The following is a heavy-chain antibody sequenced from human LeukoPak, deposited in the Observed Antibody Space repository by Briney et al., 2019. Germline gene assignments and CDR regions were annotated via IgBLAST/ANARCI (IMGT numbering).Heavy chain of an antibody. Sequence: PSETLSLTCAVYGGSFSGYYWSWIRQPPGKGLEWIGEINHSGSTNYNPSLKSRVTISVDTSKNQFSLKLSSVTAADTAVYYCARDRGTSVYYYYYMDVWGKGTTVTVSS. CDR3: ARDRGTSVYYYYYMDV. J-gene: IGHJ6*03. CDR2: INHSGST. CDR1: GGSFSGYY. V-gene: IGHV4-34*01.